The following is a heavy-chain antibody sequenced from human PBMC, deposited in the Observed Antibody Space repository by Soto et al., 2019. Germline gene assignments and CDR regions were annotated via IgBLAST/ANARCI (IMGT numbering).Heavy chain of an antibody. Sequence: QVQLVQSAAEVKKSGASVKVSCKASGFTFRTYGIIWVRQAPGQGLEWMGWISAYNGNTNYAQKFQDRVTMTTDTSTRAASMELPSLRSDDTAVYYCAGGKGGYSAYDSDFDFWGQGTLVTVSS. CDR3: AGGKGGYSAYDSDFDF. D-gene: IGHD5-12*01. V-gene: IGHV1-18*01. J-gene: IGHJ4*02. CDR2: ISAYNGNT. CDR1: GFTFRTYG.